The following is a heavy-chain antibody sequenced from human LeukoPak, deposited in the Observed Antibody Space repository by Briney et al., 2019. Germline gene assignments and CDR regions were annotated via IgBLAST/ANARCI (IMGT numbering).Heavy chain of an antibody. V-gene: IGHV6-1*01. CDR3: ARLSSGIGVFDY. J-gene: IGHJ4*02. CDR1: GDSVSSKSAA. D-gene: IGHD3-16*01. CDR2: TYYRSRWYN. Sequence: SQTLALTCAISGDSVSSKSAAWNWIRQSPSRGLEWLGRTYYRSRWYNDYAVSVKGRITINPDTSKNQFSLQLTSVTPEDTAVYYCARLSSGIGVFDYWGQGTLVTVSS.